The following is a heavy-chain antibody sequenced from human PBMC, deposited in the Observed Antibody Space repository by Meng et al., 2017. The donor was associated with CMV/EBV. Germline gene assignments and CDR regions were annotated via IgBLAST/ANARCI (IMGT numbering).Heavy chain of an antibody. Sequence: CLTPACPVSGFTFSSNGIHWVRQAPGKGLEWVAFIRYDGSNKYYADSVKGRFTISRDNSKNTLYLQMNSLRAEDTAVYYCAKDDFWGSSSWYYFDYWGQGTLVTVSS. J-gene: IGHJ4*02. CDR3: AKDDFWGSSSWYYFDY. D-gene: IGHD6-13*01. V-gene: IGHV3-30*02. CDR2: IRYDGSNK. CDR1: GFTFSSNG.